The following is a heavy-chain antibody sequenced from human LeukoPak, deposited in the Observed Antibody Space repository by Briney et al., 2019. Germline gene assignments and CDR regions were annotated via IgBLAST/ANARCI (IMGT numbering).Heavy chain of an antibody. CDR1: GGSISGYY. J-gene: IGHJ4*02. Sequence: PSETLSLTCTVSGGSISGYYWSWIRQPPGKGLEWIGYILYSGSTNYNPSLKSRVTISVDTSKNQFSLKLSSVTAADTAVYYCARQDGNYSYLDHWGQGTLVTVSS. D-gene: IGHD1-26*01. CDR2: ILYSGST. CDR3: ARQDGNYSYLDH. V-gene: IGHV4-59*08.